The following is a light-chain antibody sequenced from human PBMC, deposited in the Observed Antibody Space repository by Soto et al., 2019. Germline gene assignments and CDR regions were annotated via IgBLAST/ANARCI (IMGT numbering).Light chain of an antibody. CDR1: QTISGW. J-gene: IGKJ2*01. Sequence: DIQMTQSPSTLSASVGDRVTITCRASQTISGWLAWYQQRPGKAPKLLIYDASSLESGVPSRFSGTESGTEYTLTISSLPPDDLGTYYCQQYKSGYTFGQGTKLAIK. CDR3: QQYKSGYT. V-gene: IGKV1-5*01. CDR2: DAS.